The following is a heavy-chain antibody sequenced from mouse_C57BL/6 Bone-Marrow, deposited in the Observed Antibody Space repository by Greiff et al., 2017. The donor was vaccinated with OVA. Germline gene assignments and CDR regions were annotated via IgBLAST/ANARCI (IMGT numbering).Heavy chain of an antibody. CDR1: GYTFTSYW. Sequence: QVQLQQPGAELVKPGASVKLSCKASGYTFTSYWMHWVKQRPGQGLEWIGMIHPNSGSTNYNEKFKSKATLTVDKSSSTAYMQLSSLTSEDSAVYYCARPHDYYYGSSYDYWGQGTTLTVSS. CDR3: ARPHDYYYGSSYDY. CDR2: IHPNSGST. D-gene: IGHD1-1*01. J-gene: IGHJ2*01. V-gene: IGHV1-64*01.